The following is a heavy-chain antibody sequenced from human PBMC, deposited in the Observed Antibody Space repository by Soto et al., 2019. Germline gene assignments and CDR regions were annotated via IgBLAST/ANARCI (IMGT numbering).Heavy chain of an antibody. V-gene: IGHV3-15*01. CDR2: IKSKTDGGTT. D-gene: IGHD6-13*01. Sequence: GGSLRLSCAASGFTFSNAWMSWVRQAPGKGLEWVGRIKSKTDGGTTDYAAPVKGRFTISRDNSKNTLYLQMNSLRAEDTAVYYCARERLAAAAHDAFDIWGQGTMVTVSS. J-gene: IGHJ3*02. CDR1: GFTFSNAW. CDR3: ARERLAAAAHDAFDI.